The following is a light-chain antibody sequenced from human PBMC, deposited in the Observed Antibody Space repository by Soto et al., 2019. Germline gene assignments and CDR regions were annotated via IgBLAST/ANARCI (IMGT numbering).Light chain of an antibody. Sequence: DIQMTQSPSTLSASVGDRVTITCRASQTISSWLAWYQQKPGKAPNLLIYAASSLESGVPSRFSGSGSGTEFTLTISSLQPDDFATYYCQQYKSYSPLTFGQGTKVEIK. CDR2: AAS. CDR3: QQYKSYSPLT. CDR1: QTISSW. V-gene: IGKV1-5*01. J-gene: IGKJ1*01.